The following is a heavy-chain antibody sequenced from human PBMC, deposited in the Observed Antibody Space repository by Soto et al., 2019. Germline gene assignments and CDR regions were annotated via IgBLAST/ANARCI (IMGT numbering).Heavy chain of an antibody. CDR3: ARDVIGFGESNDAFDI. Sequence: QVPLVQSGAEVKKPGASVKVSCKASGYTFTSYGISWVRQAPGQGLEWMGWISAYNGNTNYAQKLQGRVTMTTDTSTSTAYMELRSLRSDDTAVYYCARDVIGFGESNDAFDIWGQGTMVTVSS. V-gene: IGHV1-18*01. CDR2: ISAYNGNT. J-gene: IGHJ3*02. D-gene: IGHD3-10*01. CDR1: GYTFTSYG.